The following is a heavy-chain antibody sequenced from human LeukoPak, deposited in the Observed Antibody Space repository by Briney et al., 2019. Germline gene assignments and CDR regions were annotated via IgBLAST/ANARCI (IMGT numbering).Heavy chain of an antibody. CDR2: INPNSGGT. D-gene: IGHD1-26*01. J-gene: IGHJ4*02. CDR3: ARGGVGATTY. V-gene: IGHV1-2*02. CDR1: GYTFSGYY. Sequence: GASVKVSCKASGYTFSGYYMHWVRQAPGQGLEWMGWINPNSGGTNYAQKFQGRVTMTRDTSISTASMVLSRLTPGDTAVYYCARGGVGATTYWGQGTLVTVSS.